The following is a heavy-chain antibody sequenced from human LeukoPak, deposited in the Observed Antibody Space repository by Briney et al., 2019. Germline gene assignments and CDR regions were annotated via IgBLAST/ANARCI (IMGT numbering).Heavy chain of an antibody. J-gene: IGHJ4*02. CDR2: IRYDGSNK. D-gene: IGHD6-13*01. CDR1: AFTFSSYG. CDR3: AKDRSSSWVLDY. V-gene: IGHV3-30*02. Sequence: PGGSLRLSCAASAFTFSSYGMHWVRQAPGKGLEWVAFIRYDGSNKYYADSVKGRFTISRDNSKNTLYLQMNSLRAEDTAVYYCAKDRSSSWVLDYWGQGTLVTVSS.